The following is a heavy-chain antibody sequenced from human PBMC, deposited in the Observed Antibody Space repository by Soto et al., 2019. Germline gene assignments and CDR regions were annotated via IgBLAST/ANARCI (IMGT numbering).Heavy chain of an antibody. D-gene: IGHD6-13*01. CDR2: IGTAGDT. CDR1: GFTFRSYD. V-gene: IGHV3-13*01. Sequence: LRLSCAASGFTFRSYDMHWVRQATGKGLGWVSGIGTAGDTYYQGSVKGRFTISRENAKNSLYLQMNNLRAGDTALYYCARGWLATGGSLSYMEVWGKGTTVTVSS. J-gene: IGHJ6*03. CDR3: ARGWLATGGSLSYMEV.